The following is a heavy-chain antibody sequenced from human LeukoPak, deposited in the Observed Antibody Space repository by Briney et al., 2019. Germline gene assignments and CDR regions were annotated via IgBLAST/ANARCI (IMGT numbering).Heavy chain of an antibody. Sequence: GGSLRLSCVASKFPFSQARMSWVRQAPGKGLEWVGRILSESDGGTTDYAAPVKGRFTISRDDSKNTMFLQMNNLETEDTGIYYCTTSGWFDHWGQGTLVTVSS. V-gene: IGHV3-15*01. D-gene: IGHD1-26*01. CDR3: TTSGWFDH. J-gene: IGHJ5*02. CDR2: ILSESDGGTT. CDR1: KFPFSQAR.